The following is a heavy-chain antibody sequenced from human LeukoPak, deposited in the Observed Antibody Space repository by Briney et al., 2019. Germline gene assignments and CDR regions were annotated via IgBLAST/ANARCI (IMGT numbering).Heavy chain of an antibody. CDR1: GFTLSSYW. CDR3: ARVIGWDEPFDI. Sequence: GGSLRLSCSASGFTLSSYWLHWVRQAPGKGLVWVSRINTDGSSTNYADSVKGRFTVSRDNAKNTLYLQMNSLRAEDTAVYYCARVIGWDEPFDIWGQGTMVTVSS. V-gene: IGHV3-74*01. J-gene: IGHJ3*02. D-gene: IGHD1-26*01. CDR2: INTDGSST.